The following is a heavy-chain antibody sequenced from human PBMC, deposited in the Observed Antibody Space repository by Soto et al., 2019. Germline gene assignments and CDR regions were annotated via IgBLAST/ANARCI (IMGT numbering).Heavy chain of an antibody. Sequence: PSETLSLTSAVAGGSISSSNWWSWVRQPPGKGLEWIGEIYHSGSTNYNPSLKSRVTISVDKSKNQFSLKLSSVTAADTAVHYCARSPDSSGYYPRRYYYGMDVWGQGTTVTVSS. CDR2: IYHSGST. J-gene: IGHJ6*02. D-gene: IGHD3-22*01. V-gene: IGHV4-4*02. CDR3: ARSPDSSGYYPRRYYYGMDV. CDR1: GGSISSSNW.